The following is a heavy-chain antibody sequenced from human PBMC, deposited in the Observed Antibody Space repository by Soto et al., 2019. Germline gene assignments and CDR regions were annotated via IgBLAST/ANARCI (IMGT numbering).Heavy chain of an antibody. CDR2: ISWNSGSI. V-gene: IGHV3-9*01. CDR1: GFTFDDYA. J-gene: IGHJ4*02. CDR3: AKDKVVVTAPLDY. D-gene: IGHD2-21*02. Sequence: EVQLVESGGGLVQPGRSLRLSCAASGFTFDDYAMHWVRQAPGKGLEWVSGISWNSGSIGYADSVKGRFTISRDNAKNSLYLQMNSLRAEDTAVYYCAKDKVVVTAPLDYWGQGTLVTVSS.